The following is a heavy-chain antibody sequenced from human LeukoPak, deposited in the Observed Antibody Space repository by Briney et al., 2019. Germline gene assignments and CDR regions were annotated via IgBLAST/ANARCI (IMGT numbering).Heavy chain of an antibody. CDR2: INWNGGST. V-gene: IGHV3-20*04. CDR1: GFTFSSYW. J-gene: IGHJ4*02. CDR3: ARAMGVREWEPVFDY. D-gene: IGHD1-26*01. Sequence: GGSLRLSCAASGFTFSSYWMHWVRQAPGKGLVWVSGINWNGGSTGYADSVKGRFTISRDNAKNSLYLQMNSLRAEDTALYYCARAMGVREWEPVFDYWGQGTLVTVSS.